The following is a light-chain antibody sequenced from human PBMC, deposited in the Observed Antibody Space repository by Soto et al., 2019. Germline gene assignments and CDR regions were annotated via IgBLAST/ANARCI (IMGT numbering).Light chain of an antibody. CDR1: SSDVGGYNY. Sequence: QSALTQPASVSGFPGQSITISCTGTSSDVGGYNYVSWYQQHPGKAPKLMIYEVSNRPSGVSNRFSGSKSSNTASLTISGLQAEDEADYYCNSYTSSSTLDVFGTGTKVTVL. CDR3: NSYTSSSTLDV. V-gene: IGLV2-14*01. CDR2: EVS. J-gene: IGLJ1*01.